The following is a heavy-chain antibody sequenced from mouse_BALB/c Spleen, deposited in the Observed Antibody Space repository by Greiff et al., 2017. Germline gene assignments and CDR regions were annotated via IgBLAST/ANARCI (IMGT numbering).Heavy chain of an antibody. V-gene: IGHV10-1*02. J-gene: IGHJ3*01. CDR2: IRSKSNNYAT. CDR1: GFTFNTYA. D-gene: IGHD2-3*01. CDR3: VRHDDGYYGFAY. Sequence: EVQVVESGGGLVQPKGSLKLSCAASGFTFNTYAMNWVRQAPGKGLEWVARIRSKSNNYATYYADSVKDRFTISRDDSQSMLYLQMNNLKTEDTAMYYCVRHDDGYYGFAYWGQGTLVTVSA.